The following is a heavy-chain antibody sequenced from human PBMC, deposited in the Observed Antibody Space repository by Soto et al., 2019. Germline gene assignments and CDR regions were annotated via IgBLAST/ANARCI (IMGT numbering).Heavy chain of an antibody. Sequence: GGSLRLSCAASGFTFSSYAMSWVRQAPGKGLEWVSAISGSGGSTYYADSVKGRFTISRDNSKNTLYLQMNSLRAEDTAVYYCAKDFLPGAPPDPCFDYWGQGTLVTVSS. CDR1: GFTFSSYA. D-gene: IGHD3-10*01. CDR3: AKDFLPGAPPDPCFDY. CDR2: ISGSGGST. J-gene: IGHJ4*02. V-gene: IGHV3-23*01.